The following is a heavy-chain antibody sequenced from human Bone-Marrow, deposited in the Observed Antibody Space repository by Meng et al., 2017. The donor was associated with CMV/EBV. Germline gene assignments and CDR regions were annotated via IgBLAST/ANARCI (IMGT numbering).Heavy chain of an antibody. CDR3: ARDRTDYYDTTFYYPNLFDP. D-gene: IGHD3-22*01. J-gene: IGHJ5*02. CDR2: INPNSGGT. Sequence: ASVKVSCKASGYTFTGYYMHWVRQAPGQGLEWMGWINPNSGGTNYAQKFQDRVTMTRDTSISTIYMELSRLRSDDTAVYYCARDRTDYYDTTFYYPNLFDPWGQGTLVTVSS. V-gene: IGHV1-2*02. CDR1: GYTFTGYY.